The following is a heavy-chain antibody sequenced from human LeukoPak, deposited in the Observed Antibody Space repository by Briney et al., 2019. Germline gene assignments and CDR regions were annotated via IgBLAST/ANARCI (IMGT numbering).Heavy chain of an antibody. CDR2: IKYDGTEV. D-gene: IGHD3-3*01. CDR1: GFTSGSYC. V-gene: IGHV3-7*01. Sequence: GGSLRLSCAASGFTSGSYCMSWVRQTPGKGLEWVAYIKYDGTEVSYVDSVKGRFTISRDNAKNSLYQQINSLGAEDTAVYYCTRDRTTFYLDGNGYFSYYFYGLDVWGHGTTVTVSS. CDR3: TRDRTTFYLDGNGYFSYYFYGLDV. J-gene: IGHJ6*02.